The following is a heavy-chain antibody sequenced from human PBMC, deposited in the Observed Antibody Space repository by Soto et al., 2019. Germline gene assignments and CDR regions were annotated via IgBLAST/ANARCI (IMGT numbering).Heavy chain of an antibody. V-gene: IGHV1-18*01. Sequence: QVQLVQSGAEVKKPGASVKVSCNASGYTFTSYGISWVRQAPGQGLEWMGLLIPYNGDTIYAQKVKGRVMLTTDTATSTAYMELGSLRSDDTAVYYCVRDASSGYRGWWDPWGQGTLVTVSS. CDR3: VRDASSGYRGWWDP. CDR2: LIPYNGDT. D-gene: IGHD5-18*01. J-gene: IGHJ5*02. CDR1: GYTFTSYG.